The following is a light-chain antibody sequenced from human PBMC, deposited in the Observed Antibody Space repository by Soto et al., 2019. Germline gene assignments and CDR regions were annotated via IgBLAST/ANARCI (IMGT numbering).Light chain of an antibody. CDR2: AAS. CDR1: QDIRND. Sequence: AIQMTQSPSSLSASVGDRVTITCRASQDIRNDLGWYQQKPGKAPNLLIYAASTLQIGVPSRFSGSGSGTDFTLTVSSLQPEDFATYYCLQGYNFPHTFGPGTKVDIK. CDR3: LQGYNFPHT. J-gene: IGKJ3*01. V-gene: IGKV1-6*01.